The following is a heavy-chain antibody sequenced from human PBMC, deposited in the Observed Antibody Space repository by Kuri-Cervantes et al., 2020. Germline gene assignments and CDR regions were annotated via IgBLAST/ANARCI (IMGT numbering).Heavy chain of an antibody. V-gene: IGHV1-2*02. J-gene: IGHJ4*02. CDR2: INPNTGDT. D-gene: IGHD2-21*01. CDR3: ARPLTPRTLLY. Sequence: ASVKDSCKASGYTFTGYFIYWVRQAPGQELEWMGSINPNTGDTNYAQKFQGRVTMTRDTSISTASMELSRLTSDDTAVYYCARPLTPRTLLYWGQGTLVTVSS. CDR1: GYTFTGYF.